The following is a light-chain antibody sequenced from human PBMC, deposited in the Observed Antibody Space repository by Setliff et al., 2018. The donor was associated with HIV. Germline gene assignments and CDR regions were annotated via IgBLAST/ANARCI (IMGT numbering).Light chain of an antibody. V-gene: IGLV2-11*01. J-gene: IGLJ1*01. CDR1: SSDVGAYNY. CDR3: CSYAGSYTSFYV. CDR2: DVT. Sequence: QSALTQPRSVSGSPGQSVTISCTGTSSDVGAYNYVSWYQQYPGKAPKLMISDVTKRPSGVPDRFSGSKSGNTASLTISGLQAEDEADYYRCSYAGSYTSFYVFGTGTKGTVL.